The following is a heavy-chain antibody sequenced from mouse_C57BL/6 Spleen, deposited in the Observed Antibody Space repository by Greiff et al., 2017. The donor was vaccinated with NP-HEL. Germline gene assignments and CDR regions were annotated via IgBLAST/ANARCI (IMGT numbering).Heavy chain of an antibody. J-gene: IGHJ1*03. Sequence: VKLMESGPELVKPGASVKISCKASGYAFSSSWMNWVKQRPGKGLEWIGRIYPGDGDTNYNGKFKGKATLTADKSSSTAYMQLSSLTSEDSAVYFCAGGNSYFDVWGTETTVTVSS. CDR2: IYPGDGDT. CDR3: AGGNSYFDV. V-gene: IGHV1-82*01. CDR1: GYAFSSSW.